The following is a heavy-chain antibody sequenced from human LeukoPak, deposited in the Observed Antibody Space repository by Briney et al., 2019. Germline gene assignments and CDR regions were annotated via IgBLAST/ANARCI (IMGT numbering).Heavy chain of an antibody. J-gene: IGHJ4*02. V-gene: IGHV5-51*01. Sequence: GDSLKISCEGSGYSFTSYWIGWVRQMPGKGLEWMGIIYPGDSATRYSPSFQGQVTISADKSISTAYLQWSSLKASDTAMYYCARAMTMVRYFDFWGQGILVTVSS. CDR3: ARAMTMVRYFDF. CDR1: GYSFTSYW. D-gene: IGHD3-10*01. CDR2: IYPGDSAT.